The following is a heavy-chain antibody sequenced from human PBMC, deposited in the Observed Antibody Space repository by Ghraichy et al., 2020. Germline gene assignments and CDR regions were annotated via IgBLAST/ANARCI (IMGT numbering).Heavy chain of an antibody. CDR3: ARDFTYGYRITIFSGWFDP. Sequence: SETLSLTCTVSGGSISSSSYYWGWIRQPPGKGLEWIGSIYYSGSTYYNPSLKSRVTISVDTSKNQFSLKLSSVTAADTAVYYCARDFTYGYRITIFSGWFDPWGQGTLVTVSS. CDR2: IYYSGST. D-gene: IGHD3-3*01. V-gene: IGHV4-39*07. CDR1: GGSISSSSYY. J-gene: IGHJ5*02.